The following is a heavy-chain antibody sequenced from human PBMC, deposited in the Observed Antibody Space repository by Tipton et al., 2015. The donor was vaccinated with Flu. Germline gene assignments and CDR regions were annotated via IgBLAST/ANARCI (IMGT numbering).Heavy chain of an antibody. Sequence: TLSLTCSVSGESMGIIYYSGWRRQPPGGGVERIGNNHRSGTIYNPSPLRSRLTMLVDSSRNQFSLRLRSVTAADAAVYYCARRDYSNYVSVPHSWFDPWGQGILVTVSS. CDR3: ARRDYSNYVSVPHSWFDP. CDR2: NHRSGTI. J-gene: IGHJ5*02. V-gene: IGHV4-38-2*01. CDR1: GESMGIIYY. D-gene: IGHD4-11*01.